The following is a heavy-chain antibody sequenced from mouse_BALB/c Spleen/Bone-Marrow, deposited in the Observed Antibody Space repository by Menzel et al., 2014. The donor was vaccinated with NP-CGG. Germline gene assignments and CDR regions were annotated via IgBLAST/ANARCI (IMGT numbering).Heavy chain of an antibody. CDR2: ISNGGGST. D-gene: IGHD2-3*01. CDR1: GFTFSDYY. CDR3: ARHDGYRTWFAY. V-gene: IGHV5-12*02. J-gene: IGHJ3*01. Sequence: EVQGVESGGGLVQPGGSLKLSCATSGFTFSDYYMYWVRQTPEKRLEWVAYISNGGGSTYYPDTVKGRFTISRDNAKNTLYQQMNLLKSEDTAMYYCARHDGYRTWFAYWGQWTLVTVSA.